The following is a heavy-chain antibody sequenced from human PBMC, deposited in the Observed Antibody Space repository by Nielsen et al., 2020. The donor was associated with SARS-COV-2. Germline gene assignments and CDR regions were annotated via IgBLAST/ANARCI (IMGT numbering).Heavy chain of an antibody. CDR1: GFTFSIYW. J-gene: IGHJ4*02. CDR3: AKGGVRGYSYGDY. CDR2: IKSDGSGT. Sequence: GGSLRLSCAASGFTFSIYWIHWVRQAPGKGLAWVSRIKSDGSGTIYADSVEGRFTISRDNAKNTLYLQMNSLRAEDTAVYYCAKGGVRGYSYGDYWGQGTLVTVSS. D-gene: IGHD5-18*01. V-gene: IGHV3-74*01.